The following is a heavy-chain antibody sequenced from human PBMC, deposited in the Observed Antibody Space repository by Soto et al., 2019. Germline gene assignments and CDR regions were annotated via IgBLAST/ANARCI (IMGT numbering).Heavy chain of an antibody. J-gene: IGHJ4*02. CDR2: INSDGSRT. CDR1: GFTFSSYW. V-gene: IGHV3-74*01. Sequence: EVQLMESGGGLVQPGGSLRLSCAASGFTFSSYWMHWVRQAPGKGLVWVSRINSDGSRTTYADSVKGRFTISRDNAKNTLYLQMNRLRAEDTNVYYCVRGEGGRETYWGQGSLVTVSS. CDR3: VRGEGGRETY.